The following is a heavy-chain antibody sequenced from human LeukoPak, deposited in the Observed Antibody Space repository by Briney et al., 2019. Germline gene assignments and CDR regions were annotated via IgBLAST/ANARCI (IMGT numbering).Heavy chain of an antibody. Sequence: PGGALRLSCAASGLTISSYAMSWVRQAPGKGLEWVSAISGSGGSTYYADSVKGRLTIASDNSKNTLDLQVNGRRAEHTAVHNSAKAPYYDSSSYLGWGQGTLVTVSS. CDR2: ISGSGGST. D-gene: IGHD3-22*01. CDR3: AKAPYYDSSSYLG. V-gene: IGHV3-23*01. J-gene: IGHJ4*02. CDR1: GLTISSYA.